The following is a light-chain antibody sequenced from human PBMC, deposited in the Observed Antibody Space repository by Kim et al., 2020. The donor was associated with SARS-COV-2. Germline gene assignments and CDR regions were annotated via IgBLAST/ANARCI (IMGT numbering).Light chain of an antibody. CDR2: GAS. CDR3: QQYGCPPRT. J-gene: IGKJ1*01. V-gene: IGKV3-20*01. Sequence: EIVLTQSPGTLSLSPGERATLSCRASQSVSSGYLAWYQQNPGQAPMLLNYGASSRATGIPDGFRGSGSRTDFTITISRQDPEDAAVYYCQQYGCPPRTFGRGTKVDIK. CDR1: QSVSSGY.